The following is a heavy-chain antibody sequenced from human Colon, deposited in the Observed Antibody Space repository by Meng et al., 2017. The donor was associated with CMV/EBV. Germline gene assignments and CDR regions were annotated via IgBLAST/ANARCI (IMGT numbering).Heavy chain of an antibody. CDR1: AGTISNCY. D-gene: IGHD6-6*01. Sequence: QVQLPGPGPAPLNPSVALSLTGHVSAGTISNCYWNWIRPPAGKGFHWIGRIYATGTTNYDPSVKSRVTMSVDTSNNQFSLKLTSVTAADTAVYYCAREAAGRPLYYFDYWGPGILVTVSS. CDR2: IYATGTT. CDR3: AREAAGRPLYYFDY. J-gene: IGHJ4*02. V-gene: IGHV4-4*07.